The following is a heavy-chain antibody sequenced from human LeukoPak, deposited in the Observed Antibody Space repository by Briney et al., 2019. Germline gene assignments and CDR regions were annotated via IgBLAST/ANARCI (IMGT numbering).Heavy chain of an antibody. CDR1: GFTFSSYG. CDR2: ISSCSTYI. D-gene: IGHD5-18*01. CDR3: ARGLDTTMDPFAH. J-gene: IGHJ4*02. V-gene: IGHV3-21*01. Sequence: GGSLRLSCAASGFTFSSYGMNWVRQAPGKGLEWVSSISSCSTYIYYADSVKVRFTISRDNAKNSLFLQMNSLRAEDTAVYYCARGLDTTMDPFAHWGKGTLVTVSS.